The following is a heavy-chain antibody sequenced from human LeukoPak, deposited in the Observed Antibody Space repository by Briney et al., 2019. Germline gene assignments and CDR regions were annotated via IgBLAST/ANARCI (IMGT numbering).Heavy chain of an antibody. CDR3: ARYGNGAWLAHYSFDI. CDR2: IKQDGSEK. CDR1: GFTFSNYW. V-gene: IGHV3-7*01. D-gene: IGHD6-19*01. J-gene: IGHJ3*02. Sequence: GGSLRLSCAASGFTFSNYWMSWVRQAPGKGLEWVANIKQDGSEKYYVDSVKGRFAISRDNAKNSLYLQMNSLRAEDTAVYYCARYGNGAWLAHYSFDIWGQGTMVTVSS.